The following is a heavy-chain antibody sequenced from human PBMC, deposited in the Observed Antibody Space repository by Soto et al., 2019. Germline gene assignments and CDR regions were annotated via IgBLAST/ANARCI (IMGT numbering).Heavy chain of an antibody. CDR1: GVSISSLDW. V-gene: IGHV4-4*02. Sequence: QVQLQESGPGLVKPSGTLSLTCAVSGVSISSLDWWTWGRQPPGKGLEWIGESHQSGNTNYNSSLESRVTISLDKSKNQFSLQLSSVPVADTAVYYCATRDTGRVYWGQGTLVTVSS. CDR3: ATRDTGRVY. J-gene: IGHJ4*02. D-gene: IGHD5-18*01. CDR2: SHQSGNT.